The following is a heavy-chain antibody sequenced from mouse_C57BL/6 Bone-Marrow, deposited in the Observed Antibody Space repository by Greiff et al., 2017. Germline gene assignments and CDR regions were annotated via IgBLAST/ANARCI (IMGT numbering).Heavy chain of an antibody. Sequence: EVQLQQSGPELVKPGASVKISCKASGYTFTDYYMNWVKQSHGKSLEWIGDINPNNGGTSYNQKFKGKATLTVDKSSSTAYMELRSLTSEDSAVYYCARDDYDVFDDWGQGTTLTVSS. V-gene: IGHV1-26*01. J-gene: IGHJ2*01. CDR2: INPNNGGT. CDR1: GYTFTDYY. CDR3: ARDDYDVFDD. D-gene: IGHD2-4*01.